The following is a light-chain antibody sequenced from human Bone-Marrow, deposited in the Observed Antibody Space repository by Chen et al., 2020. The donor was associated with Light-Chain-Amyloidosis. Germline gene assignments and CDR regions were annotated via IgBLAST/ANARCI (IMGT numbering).Light chain of an antibody. CDR2: RDT. Sequence: SYELTQPPSVSVSPGQTARITCSGDDLPTKYAYWYQQKPGQAPVLVIHRDTERPSGISERFSGSSSGTTATLTISGGQAEDEADYRCQSADSSGTDEVIFGGGTKLTVL. CDR1: DLPTKY. V-gene: IGLV3-25*03. CDR3: QSADSSGTDEVI. J-gene: IGLJ2*01.